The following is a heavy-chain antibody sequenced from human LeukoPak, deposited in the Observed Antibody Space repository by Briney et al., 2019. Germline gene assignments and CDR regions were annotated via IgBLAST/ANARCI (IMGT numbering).Heavy chain of an antibody. CDR3: AKGQSLLEVYYFDY. Sequence: GGSLRLSCAASGFTFSSYAMSWVRQAPGRGLEWVSAISGSGGSTYYADSVKGRFTISRDNSKNTLYLQMNSLRAEDTAVYYCAKGQSLLEVYYFDYWGQGTLVTVSS. D-gene: IGHD2-15*01. J-gene: IGHJ4*02. V-gene: IGHV3-23*01. CDR1: GFTFSSYA. CDR2: ISGSGGST.